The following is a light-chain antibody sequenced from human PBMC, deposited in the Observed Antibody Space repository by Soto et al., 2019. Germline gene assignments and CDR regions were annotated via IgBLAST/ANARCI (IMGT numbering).Light chain of an antibody. V-gene: IGKV3-20*01. CDR1: QSVSSSY. CDR2: GAS. J-gene: IGKJ1*01. Sequence: ENVLTQSPGTLSLSPGERATLSCRASQSVSSSYLAWYQQKPGLAPRLLIYGASSRATGIPDRFSGSGSGTDCTLTISRLEPEDFEVYYCQQYGTSPQWTFGQGTKVEVK. CDR3: QQYGTSPQWT.